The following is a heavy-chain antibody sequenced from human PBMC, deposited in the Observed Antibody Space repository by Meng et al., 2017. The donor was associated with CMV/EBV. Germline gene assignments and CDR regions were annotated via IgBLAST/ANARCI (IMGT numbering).Heavy chain of an antibody. J-gene: IGHJ4*02. V-gene: IGHV1-18*01. CDR1: GYTFTSYG. CDR2: SSAYNGNT. Sequence: SGYTFTSYGISWVRQDPGQGLEWMGWSSAYNGNTNYAQKLKGRVTMTTDTSTSTAYMELRSLRSDDTAVYYCATGRRLWSGYYPIDYWGQGTLVTVSS. CDR3: ATGRRLWSGYYPIDY. D-gene: IGHD3-3*01.